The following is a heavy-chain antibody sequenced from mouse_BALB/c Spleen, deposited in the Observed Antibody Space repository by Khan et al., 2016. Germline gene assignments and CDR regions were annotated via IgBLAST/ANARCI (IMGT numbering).Heavy chain of an antibody. CDR2: IRSKSNNYAT. Sequence: EVQLVESGGGLVQPKGSLKLSCAASGFTFNTYAMNWVRQAPGKGLEWVARIRSKSNNYATYYADSVKDRFTISRDDSQSMLYLQMTNLKTDDTAMYYCVSDGYYRPYAMDYWGQGTSVTVSS. CDR1: GFTFNTYA. V-gene: IGHV10-1*02. CDR3: VSDGYYRPYAMDY. D-gene: IGHD2-3*01. J-gene: IGHJ4*01.